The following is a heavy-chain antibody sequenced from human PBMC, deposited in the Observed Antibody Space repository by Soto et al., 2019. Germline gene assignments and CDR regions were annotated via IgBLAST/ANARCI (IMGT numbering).Heavy chain of an antibody. J-gene: IGHJ4*02. Sequence: GGSLRLSCAASGFTFSSYGMHWVRQAPGKGLEWVAVISYDGSNKYYADSVKGRFTISRDNSKNTLYLQMNSLRAEDTAVYYCAKETPTFPSLYYFDYWGQGTLVTVSS. D-gene: IGHD2-21*01. CDR3: AKETPTFPSLYYFDY. V-gene: IGHV3-30*18. CDR2: ISYDGSNK. CDR1: GFTFSSYG.